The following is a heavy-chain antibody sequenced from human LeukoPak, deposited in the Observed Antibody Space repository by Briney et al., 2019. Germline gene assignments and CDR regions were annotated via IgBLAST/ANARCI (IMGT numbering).Heavy chain of an antibody. CDR1: GFTFSSYE. J-gene: IGHJ6*03. CDR3: ARARVVAIYYYYYMDV. CDR2: ISSSGSTI. V-gene: IGHV3-48*03. Sequence: PGGSLRLSCAASGFTFSSYEMNWVRQAPGKGLEWVSYISSSGSTIYYADSVKGRFTISGDNAKNSLYLQMNSLRAEDTAVYYCARARVVAIYYYYYMDVWGKGTTVTVSS. D-gene: IGHD3-22*01.